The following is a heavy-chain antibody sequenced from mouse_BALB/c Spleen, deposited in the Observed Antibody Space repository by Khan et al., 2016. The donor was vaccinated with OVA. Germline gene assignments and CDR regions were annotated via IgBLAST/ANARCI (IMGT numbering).Heavy chain of an antibody. Sequence: EVQLQESGAELVKPGASVKLSCTASGFNIKDTYMHWVKQRPEQGLEWIGRIDPANGNTKFDPKFQGKATITADTSSNTAYLQLSSLTSEDTAVYYCTTDYYGSSRYFDYWGQGTTLTVSS. J-gene: IGHJ2*01. CDR1: GFNIKDTY. CDR3: TTDYYGSSRYFDY. CDR2: IDPANGNT. V-gene: IGHV14-3*02. D-gene: IGHD1-1*01.